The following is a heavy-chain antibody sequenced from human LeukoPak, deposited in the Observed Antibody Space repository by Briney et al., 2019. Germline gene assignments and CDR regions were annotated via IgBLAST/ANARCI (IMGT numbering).Heavy chain of an antibody. CDR3: AREAGITMVRGPSSTGIDY. CDR2: ISTSGST. Sequence: SETLSLTCTVSGGSSSSYYCNWIRQPAGKGLEWIGRISTSGSTNYNPSLKSRVTMSVDTSKNQFSLKLSSVTAADTAVYYCAREAGITMVRGPSSTGIDYWGQGTLVTVSS. V-gene: IGHV4-4*07. D-gene: IGHD3-10*01. J-gene: IGHJ4*02. CDR1: GGSSSSYY.